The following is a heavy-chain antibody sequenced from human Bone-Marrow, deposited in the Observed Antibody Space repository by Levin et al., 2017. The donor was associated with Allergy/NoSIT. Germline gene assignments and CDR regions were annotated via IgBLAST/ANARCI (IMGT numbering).Heavy chain of an antibody. CDR3: ARDGQQLGADY. CDR2: IYYDGNI. Sequence: KPSETLSLTCTVSGGSISNPGYYWGWIRLTPGKGLEWIGSIYYDGNISYNPSLKGRVTMSVDTSKNQFSLKLTSVTAADTAVYFCARDGQQLGADYWGHGTLVTVSS. J-gene: IGHJ4*01. D-gene: IGHD5-24*01. V-gene: IGHV4-39*07. CDR1: GGSISNPGYY.